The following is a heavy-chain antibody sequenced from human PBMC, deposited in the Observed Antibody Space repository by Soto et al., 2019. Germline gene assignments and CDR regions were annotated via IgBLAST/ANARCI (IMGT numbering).Heavy chain of an antibody. CDR3: ARQGDRGYFLWFDP. V-gene: IGHV5-51*01. D-gene: IGHD3-16*01. Sequence: PGESLKISCKGSGYSFTSYWIAWVRQMPGRGLEWMGIIYPGDSRTRYSPSFQGQVTISVDKSISTAYLQWSSLKASDTAMYYCARQGDRGYFLWFDPWGQGTLVTVSS. CDR1: GYSFTSYW. J-gene: IGHJ5*02. CDR2: IYPGDSRT.